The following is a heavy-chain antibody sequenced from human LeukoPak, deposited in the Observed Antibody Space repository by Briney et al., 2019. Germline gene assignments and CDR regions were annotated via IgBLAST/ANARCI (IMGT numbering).Heavy chain of an antibody. CDR1: GGSISSYY. J-gene: IGHJ4*02. Sequence: SETLSLTCTVSGGSISSYYWSWIRQPPGKGLEWNGYISYSGSTNYNPSLKSRVTISVDTSKNQFSLKLNSVTAADTAVYYCARDFGPSRGFDYWGQGTLVTVSS. V-gene: IGHV4-59*01. CDR2: ISYSGST. D-gene: IGHD3-10*01. CDR3: ARDFGPSRGFDY.